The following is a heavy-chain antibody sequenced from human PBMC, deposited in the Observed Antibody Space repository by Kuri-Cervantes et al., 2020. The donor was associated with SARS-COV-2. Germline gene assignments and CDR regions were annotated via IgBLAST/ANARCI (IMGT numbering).Heavy chain of an antibody. D-gene: IGHD3-22*01. V-gene: IGHV3-74*01. CDR1: GFTFSSYW. CDR2: INSDGSST. J-gene: IGHJ3*02. Sequence: GGSLRLSCAASGFTFSSYWMHWVRQAPGKGLVWVSRINSDGSSTYYADSVKGRFTISRDNSKNTLYLQMNSLRAEDTAVYYCANGGSGYYLHDAFDIWGQGTMVTVSS. CDR3: ANGGSGYYLHDAFDI.